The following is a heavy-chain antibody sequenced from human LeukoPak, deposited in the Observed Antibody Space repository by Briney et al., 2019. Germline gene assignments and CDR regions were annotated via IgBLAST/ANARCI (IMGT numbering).Heavy chain of an antibody. CDR1: GGSISSSSYY. J-gene: IGHJ4*02. CDR3: ARSRAVGATPFDY. Sequence: SETLSLTCTVSGGSISSSSYYWGWIRQPPGKGLEWIGSIYYSGSTYYNPSLKSRVTISVDTSKNQFSLKLSSVTAADTAVYYCARSRAVGATPFDYWGQGTLVTVSS. D-gene: IGHD1-26*01. CDR2: IYYSGST. V-gene: IGHV4-39*07.